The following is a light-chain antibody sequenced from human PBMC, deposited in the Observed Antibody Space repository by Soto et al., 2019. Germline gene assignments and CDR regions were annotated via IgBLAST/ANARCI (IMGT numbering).Light chain of an antibody. CDR2: EVS. J-gene: IGLJ3*02. CDR1: SSDVGGYNY. CDR3: SSYTSSSTPWV. V-gene: IGLV2-14*01. Sequence: SGLTQPASVSGSPGQSITISCTGTSSDVGGYNYVCWYQQHPGKAPKLMIYEVSNRPSGVSNRFSGSKSGNTASLTISGLQAEDEADYYCSSYTSSSTPWVFGGGTKVTVL.